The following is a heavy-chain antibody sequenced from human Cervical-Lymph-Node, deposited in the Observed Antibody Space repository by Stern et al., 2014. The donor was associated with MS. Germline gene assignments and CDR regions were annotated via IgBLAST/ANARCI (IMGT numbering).Heavy chain of an antibody. CDR3: ARHAAGGWNFDL. Sequence: MQLVQSGAEVKKSGESLKISCKGVGFNFVTYWIGWVRQPPGKGLEWMGTIYPDDPDIRYSPSFQGQVTISADTSIDTAYLQWSSLKASDTAIYYCARHAAGGWNFDLWGRGTLVNVAS. CDR2: IYPDDPDI. D-gene: IGHD6-13*01. J-gene: IGHJ2*01. CDR1: GFNFVTYW. V-gene: IGHV5-51*01.